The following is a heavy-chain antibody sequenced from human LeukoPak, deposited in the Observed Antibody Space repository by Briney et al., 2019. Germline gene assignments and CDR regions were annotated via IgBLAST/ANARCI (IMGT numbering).Heavy chain of an antibody. J-gene: IGHJ6*02. Sequence: ASVKGSCKASGYTFTGYYMHWVRQAPGQGLEWMGWINPNSGGTNYAQKFQGWVTMTRDTSISTAYMELSRLRSDDTAVYYCARGQYCSSTSCPYYYYGMDVWGQGTTVTVSS. D-gene: IGHD2-2*01. CDR1: GYTFTGYY. CDR3: ARGQYCSSTSCPYYYYGMDV. V-gene: IGHV1-2*04. CDR2: INPNSGGT.